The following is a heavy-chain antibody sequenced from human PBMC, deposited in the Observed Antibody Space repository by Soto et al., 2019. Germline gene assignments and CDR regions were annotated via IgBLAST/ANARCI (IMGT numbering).Heavy chain of an antibody. Sequence: QVQLVESGGGVVQPGRSLRLSCAASGFTFSSYAMHWVRQAPGKGLEWVAVISYDGSNKYYADSVKGRFTISRDNSKNTLYLQMNSLGAEDTAVYYCARSPRIAVAGGDVFDIWGQGTMVTVSS. J-gene: IGHJ3*02. CDR1: GFTFSSYA. CDR3: ARSPRIAVAGGDVFDI. CDR2: ISYDGSNK. D-gene: IGHD6-19*01. V-gene: IGHV3-30-3*01.